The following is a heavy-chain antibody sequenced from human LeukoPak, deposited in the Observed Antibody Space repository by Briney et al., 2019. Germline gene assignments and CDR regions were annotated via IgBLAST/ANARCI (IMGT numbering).Heavy chain of an antibody. CDR2: KFYRRKT. D-gene: IGHD3-22*01. J-gene: IGHJ3*02. Sequence: PALPLHFPGWPIRLGKLHRNGIRQPPGKGLELIWRKFYRRKTQYNPSLKSRVTISVDTSKNQFSLKLSSVTAADTAVYYCARTAKGGTYYYDSSGYHNDAFDIWGQGTMVTVSS. CDR3: ARTAKGGTYYYDSSGYHNDAFDI. V-gene: IGHV4-61*02. CDR1: WPIRLGKLH.